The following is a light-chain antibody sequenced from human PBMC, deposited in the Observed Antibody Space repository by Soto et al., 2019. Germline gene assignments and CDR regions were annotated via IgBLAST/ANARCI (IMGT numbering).Light chain of an antibody. CDR1: SSDFGSYNL. CDR2: EDS. V-gene: IGLV2-23*01. CDR3: CSYAGSSTYV. J-gene: IGLJ1*01. Sequence: QSVLTKPASLYGSPGQSITISCTGTSSDFGSYNLVSWYQQHPGKAPKLMIYEDSKRPSGVSNRFSGSKSGNTASLTISGLQAEDDADYYCCSYAGSSTYVFGTGTKVTVL.